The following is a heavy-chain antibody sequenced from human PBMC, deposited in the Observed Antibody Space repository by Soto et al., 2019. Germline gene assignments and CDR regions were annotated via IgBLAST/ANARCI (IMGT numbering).Heavy chain of an antibody. D-gene: IGHD3-22*01. J-gene: IGHJ4*02. Sequence: QLTLKESGPTLVKPTQTLTLTCTFSGFSLSTTGVGVGWIRQPPGKALEWLALIYWDDDKRYSPSLKSRLTVTKDTSKNRVVLTLTNMDPVDTATYYCAHSKPHYYETIGYYSLDYGGQGTLVTVSS. CDR1: GFSLSTTGVG. CDR3: AHSKPHYYETIGYYSLDY. V-gene: IGHV2-5*02. CDR2: IYWDDDK.